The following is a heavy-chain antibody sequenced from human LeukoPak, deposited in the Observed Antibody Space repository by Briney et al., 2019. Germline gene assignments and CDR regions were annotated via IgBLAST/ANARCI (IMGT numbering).Heavy chain of an antibody. V-gene: IGHV3-23*01. Sequence: PGGSLRLSCAASGFTFSTYGMSWVRQAPGKGLEWVSALSDSGGTTHYADSVKGRFTISRDNSKNTLYLQMNSLRAEDTAVYYCAKRRGYTGYDGYDYWGQGTLVTVSS. D-gene: IGHD5-12*01. CDR1: GFTFSTYG. CDR2: LSDSGGTT. CDR3: AKRRGYTGYDGYDY. J-gene: IGHJ4*02.